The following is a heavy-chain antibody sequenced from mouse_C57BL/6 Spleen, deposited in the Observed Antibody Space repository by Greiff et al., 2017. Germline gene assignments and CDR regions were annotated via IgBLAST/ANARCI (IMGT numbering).Heavy chain of an antibody. V-gene: IGHV1-82*01. Sequence: QVQLQQSGPELVKPGASVKISCKASGYAFSSSWMNWVKQRPGKGLEWIGRIYPGDGDTNYNGKFKGKATLTADKSSSTAYMQLSSLTSEDSAVCFCARHDGYYYFDYWGQGTTLTVSS. CDR3: ARHDGYYYFDY. D-gene: IGHD2-3*01. CDR1: GYAFSSSW. J-gene: IGHJ2*01. CDR2: IYPGDGDT.